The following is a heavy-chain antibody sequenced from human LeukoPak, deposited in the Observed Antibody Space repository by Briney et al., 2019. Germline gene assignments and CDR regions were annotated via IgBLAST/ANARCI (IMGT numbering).Heavy chain of an antibody. Sequence: SETLSLTCAVYGGSFSGYYWSWIRQPPGKGLEWIGEINHSGSTNYNPSLKSRVTISVDTSKNQFSLKLSSVTAADTAVYYCARTDSGYGGYYFDYWGQGTLVTVSS. D-gene: IGHD3-10*01. CDR3: ARTDSGYGGYYFDY. V-gene: IGHV4-34*01. CDR1: GGSFSGYY. CDR2: INHSGST. J-gene: IGHJ4*02.